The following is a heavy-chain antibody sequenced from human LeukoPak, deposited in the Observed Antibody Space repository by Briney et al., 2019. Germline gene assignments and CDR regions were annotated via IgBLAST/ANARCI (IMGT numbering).Heavy chain of an antibody. CDR2: INHSGST. Sequence: SETLSLTCAVYGGSFSGYYWSWIRQPPGKGLEWIGGINHSGSTNYNPSLKSRVTISVDTSKNQFSLKLSSVTAADTAVYYCARLYCSGGSCYSALDYWGQGTLVTVSS. D-gene: IGHD2-15*01. CDR3: ARLYCSGGSCYSALDY. J-gene: IGHJ4*02. V-gene: IGHV4-34*01. CDR1: GGSFSGYY.